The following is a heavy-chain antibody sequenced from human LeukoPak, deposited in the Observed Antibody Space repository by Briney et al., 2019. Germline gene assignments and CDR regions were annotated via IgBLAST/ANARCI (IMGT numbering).Heavy chain of an antibody. CDR1: GFTFSSYG. V-gene: IGHV3-30*02. J-gene: IGHJ4*02. Sequence: GGSLRLSCAASGFTFSSYGMHWVRQAPGKGLEWVAFIRYDGSNKYYADSVKGRFTISRDNFKSTLYLQMNSLRAEDTAVYYCAKGSVATFDYWGQGTLVTVSS. CDR2: IRYDGSNK. D-gene: IGHD4-23*01. CDR3: AKGSVATFDY.